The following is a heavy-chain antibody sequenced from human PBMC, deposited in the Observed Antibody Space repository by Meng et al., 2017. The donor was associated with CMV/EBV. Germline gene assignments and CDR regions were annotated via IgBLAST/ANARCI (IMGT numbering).Heavy chain of an antibody. CDR3: VRDPPGARADLDY. CDR2: INEHGTTV. V-gene: IGHV3-74*03. Sequence: AASGFSISTGWMHWVRQAPGKGLEWVSHINEHGTTVAYADSVKGRFTISRDNAKNTVYLQMNDLRGEDTALYYCVRDPPGARADLDYWGQGTLVTVSS. D-gene: IGHD2-2*01. J-gene: IGHJ4*02. CDR1: GFSISTGW.